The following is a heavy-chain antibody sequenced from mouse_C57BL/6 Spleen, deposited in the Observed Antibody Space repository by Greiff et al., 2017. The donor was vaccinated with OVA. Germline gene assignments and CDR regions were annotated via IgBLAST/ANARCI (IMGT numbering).Heavy chain of an antibody. V-gene: IGHV14-4*01. D-gene: IGHD2-2*01. Sequence: EVQLQQSGAELVRPGASVKLSCTASGFNIKDDYMHWVKQRPEQGLEWIGWIDPENGDTEYASKFQGKATITADTSSNTAYLQLSSLTSEDTAVYYCTTWMVTTGFAYWGQGTLVTVSA. J-gene: IGHJ3*01. CDR2: IDPENGDT. CDR1: GFNIKDDY. CDR3: TTWMVTTGFAY.